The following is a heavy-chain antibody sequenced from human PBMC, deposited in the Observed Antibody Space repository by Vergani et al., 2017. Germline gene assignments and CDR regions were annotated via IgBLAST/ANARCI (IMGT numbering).Heavy chain of an antibody. J-gene: IGHJ1*01. Sequence: ELQLVESGGGLVQPGGSLRLSCAASGSTVSGNYMTWVRQAPGKGLEWVSSISSGSSYIYYADSVKGRFTISRDNSKNTLFLQMNSLKDEDTAVYYCTTAWGLYYLHGEYFQYWGRGTLVSVSS. CDR3: TTAWGLYYLHGEYFQY. CDR2: ISSGSSYI. V-gene: IGHV3-21*04. D-gene: IGHD3-10*01. CDR1: GSTVSGNY.